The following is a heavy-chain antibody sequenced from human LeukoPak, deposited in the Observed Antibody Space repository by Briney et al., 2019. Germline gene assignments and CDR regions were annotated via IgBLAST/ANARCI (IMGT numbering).Heavy chain of an antibody. CDR1: GFTFSSYS. Sequence: GGSLRLSCAASGFTFSSYSMNWVRRAPGKGLEWVSPISSSSSYIYYADSVKGRFTISRDNAKNSLYLQMNSLRAEDTAVYYCARDYKVFYGSGSYYYWFDPWGQGTLVTVSS. V-gene: IGHV3-21*01. CDR3: ARDYKVFYGSGSYYYWFDP. CDR2: ISSSSSYI. J-gene: IGHJ5*02. D-gene: IGHD3-10*01.